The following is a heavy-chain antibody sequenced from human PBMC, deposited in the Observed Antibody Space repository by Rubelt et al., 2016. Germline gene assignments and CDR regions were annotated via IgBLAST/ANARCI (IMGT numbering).Heavy chain of an antibody. J-gene: IGHJ4*02. CDR2: ISAYNGNT. CDR1: GYTFTSYG. Sequence: QVQLVQSGAEVKKPGASVKVSCKASGYTFTSYGISWVRQAPGQGLEWMGWISAYNGNTNDAQKLQGRVTMTTDTSTSTAYMELRSLRSDDTAVYYCARNLIMITFGGVIVPPDYWGQGTLVTVSS. V-gene: IGHV1-18*01. D-gene: IGHD3-16*02. CDR3: ARNLIMITFGGVIVPPDY.